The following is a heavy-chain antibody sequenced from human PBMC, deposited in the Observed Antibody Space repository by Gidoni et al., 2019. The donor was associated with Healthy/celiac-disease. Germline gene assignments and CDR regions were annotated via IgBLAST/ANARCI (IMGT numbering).Heavy chain of an antibody. Sequence: QLQLQASGPGLVKPSETLSLPCTVSGGSISSSSYYWGWIRQPPGKGLEGIGSIYYSGSTYYNPSLKSRVTISVDTSKNQFSLKLSSVTAADTAVYYCASLGSWTLDYWGQGTLVTVSS. CDR3: ASLGSWTLDY. CDR2: IYYSGST. CDR1: GGSISSSSYY. V-gene: IGHV4-39*01. J-gene: IGHJ4*02. D-gene: IGHD6-13*01.